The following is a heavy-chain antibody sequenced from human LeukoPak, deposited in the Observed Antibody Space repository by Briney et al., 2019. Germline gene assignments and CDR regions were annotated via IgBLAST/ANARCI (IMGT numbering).Heavy chain of an antibody. Sequence: ASVKVSCKVSGYTLTELSMHWVRQAPGKGLEWMGGFDPEDGETIYAQKFQGRVTITADESTSTAYMELSSLRSEDTAVYYCARDEAAAGAYFDYWGQGTLVTVSS. J-gene: IGHJ4*02. D-gene: IGHD6-13*01. CDR2: FDPEDGET. CDR1: GYTLTELS. V-gene: IGHV1-24*01. CDR3: ARDEAAAGAYFDY.